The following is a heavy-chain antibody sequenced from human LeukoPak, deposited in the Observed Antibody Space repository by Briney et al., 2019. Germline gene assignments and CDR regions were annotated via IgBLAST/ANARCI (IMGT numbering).Heavy chain of an antibody. Sequence: GGSLRLSCAASGFTFSSYSMNWVRQAPGKGLEWVSSISSSSSYIYYADSVKGRFTISRDNAKNSLYLQMNSLRAEDTAVYYCARVRRSITMVRGVIISAPDYWGQGTLVTVSS. D-gene: IGHD3-10*01. CDR1: GFTFSSYS. V-gene: IGHV3-21*01. J-gene: IGHJ4*02. CDR3: ARVRRSITMVRGVIISAPDY. CDR2: ISSSSSYI.